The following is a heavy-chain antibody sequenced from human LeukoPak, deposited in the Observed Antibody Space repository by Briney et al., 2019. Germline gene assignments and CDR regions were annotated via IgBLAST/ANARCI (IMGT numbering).Heavy chain of an antibody. Sequence: GGSLRLSCAASGFIFSQYSMNWVRQAPGKGLEWVSHLRSSSETFYADSVKGRFTISRDNARNLMYLQMNNLRGEDTAIYYCARDAGNSGYGCDLWGQGTLVTVSS. CDR3: ARDAGNSGYGCDL. CDR1: GFIFSQYS. D-gene: IGHD5-12*01. J-gene: IGHJ5*02. CDR2: LRSSSET. V-gene: IGHV3-48*01.